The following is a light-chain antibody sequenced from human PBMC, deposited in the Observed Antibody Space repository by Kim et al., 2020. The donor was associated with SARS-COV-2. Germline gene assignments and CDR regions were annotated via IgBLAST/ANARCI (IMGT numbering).Light chain of an antibody. CDR1: KLGDKY. CDR3: QVWDSSTVV. CDR2: QDS. Sequence: SYELTQPPSVSVSPGQTASITCSGDKLGDKYACWYQQKPGQSPVLVIYQDSKRPSGIPERFSGSTSGTIATLTISGTQAMDEADYYCQVWDSSTVVLGGG. J-gene: IGLJ2*01. V-gene: IGLV3-1*01.